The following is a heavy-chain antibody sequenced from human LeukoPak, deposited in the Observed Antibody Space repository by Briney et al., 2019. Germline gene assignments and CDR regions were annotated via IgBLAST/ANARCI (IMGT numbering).Heavy chain of an antibody. V-gene: IGHV4-59*08. Sequence: ASETLSLTCTVSGGSISSYYWSWIRQPPGKGLEWIGYIFDSGSTNYNPFLKSRVTISVDTSKSQFSLRLSSVTAADTAVYYCARHRSGSSWFAPWGQGTLVTVSS. CDR2: IFDSGST. J-gene: IGHJ5*02. CDR1: GGSISSYY. CDR3: ARHRSGSSWFAP. D-gene: IGHD6-19*01.